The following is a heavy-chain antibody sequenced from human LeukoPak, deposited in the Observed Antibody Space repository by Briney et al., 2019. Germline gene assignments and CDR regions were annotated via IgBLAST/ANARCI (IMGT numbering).Heavy chain of an antibody. CDR1: GFTFSGSA. CDR3: TRWVSVVVVAATPHYYYYMDV. J-gene: IGHJ6*03. Sequence: PGGSLRLSCAASGFTFSGSAMHWVRQASGKGLEWVGRIRSKANSYATAYAASVKGRFTISRDDSKNTAYLQMNSLKTEDTAVYYCTRWVSVVVVAATPHYYYYMDVWGKGTTVTVSS. V-gene: IGHV3-73*01. D-gene: IGHD2-15*01. CDR2: IRSKANSYAT.